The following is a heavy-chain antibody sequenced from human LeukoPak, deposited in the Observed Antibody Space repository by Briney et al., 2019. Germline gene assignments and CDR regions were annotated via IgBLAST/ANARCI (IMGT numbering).Heavy chain of an antibody. CDR3: ARICSSTSCLGFFDY. CDR1: GYSISSGYY. CDR2: IYHGGST. Sequence: PSETLSLTCAVSGYSISSGYYWGWIRQPPGRGLEWIGSIYHGGSTYYNPSLRSRVTISVDTSKNQFSLKLSSVTAADTAVYYRARICSSTSCLGFFDYWGQGTLVIVSS. D-gene: IGHD2-2*01. V-gene: IGHV4-38-2*01. J-gene: IGHJ4*02.